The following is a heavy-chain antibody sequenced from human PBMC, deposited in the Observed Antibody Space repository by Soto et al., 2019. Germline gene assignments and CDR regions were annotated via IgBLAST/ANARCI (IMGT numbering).Heavy chain of an antibody. CDR3: VRIPHSTTSYYDHSYGMDV. D-gene: IGHD6-13*01. CDR1: GDSFPSHW. CDR2: IYPSDSDT. Sequence: ASLKISFKGSGDSFPSHWIGWVRQTPGKGLEWMGSIYPSDSDTRSSPSFHGQVIISADKSIRTAYLEWSSLKASDSAMYYCVRIPHSTTSYYDHSYGMDVWGQGTTVTVSS. J-gene: IGHJ6*02. V-gene: IGHV5-51*01.